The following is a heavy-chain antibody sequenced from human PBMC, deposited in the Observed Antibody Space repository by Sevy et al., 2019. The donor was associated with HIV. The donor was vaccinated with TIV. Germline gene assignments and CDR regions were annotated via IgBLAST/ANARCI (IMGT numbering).Heavy chain of an antibody. CDR1: GYTFTSYD. J-gene: IGHJ6*03. D-gene: IGHD3-3*01. Sequence: ASVKVSCKASGYTFTSYDINWVRQATGQGLEWMGWMNPNSGNTGYAQKFQGRVTMTRNTSISTAYMELSNLRSEDTAVYYCARVYDFWSGYLGYYYYYYMDVWGKGTTVTVSS. V-gene: IGHV1-8*01. CDR3: ARVYDFWSGYLGYYYYYYMDV. CDR2: MNPNSGNT.